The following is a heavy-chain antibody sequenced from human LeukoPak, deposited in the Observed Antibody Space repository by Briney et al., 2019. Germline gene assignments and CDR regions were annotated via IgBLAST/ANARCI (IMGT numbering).Heavy chain of an antibody. CDR2: IYYSGST. J-gene: IGHJ6*03. CDR3: ARVMLVGVTVDYMDV. CDR1: GGSISSGGYS. Sequence: SETLSLTCAVSGGSISSGGYSWSWIRQPPGKGLECIGYIYYSGSTYYNPSLKSRVTISVDTSKNQFSLKLSSVTAADTAVYYCARVMLVGVTVDYMDVWGKGTTVTVSS. D-gene: IGHD1-26*01. V-gene: IGHV4-30-4*07.